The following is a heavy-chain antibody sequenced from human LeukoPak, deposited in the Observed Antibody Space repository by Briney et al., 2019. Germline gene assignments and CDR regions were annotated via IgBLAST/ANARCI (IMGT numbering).Heavy chain of an antibody. V-gene: IGHV3-23*01. CDR2: IHGGGDVT. Sequence: GGSLRLSCAASGFTFTNYAMNWVRQAPEKGLEWVSTIHGGGDVTYYADSVKGRFTISRDNSRNTLYLQMNSLRAEDTAVYYCAKALSSSFSYFDLGGRGTLVTVSS. CDR1: GFTFTNYA. J-gene: IGHJ2*01. D-gene: IGHD3-16*02. CDR3: AKALSSSFSYFDL.